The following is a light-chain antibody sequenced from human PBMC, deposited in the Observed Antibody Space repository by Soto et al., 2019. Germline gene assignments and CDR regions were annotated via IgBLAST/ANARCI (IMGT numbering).Light chain of an antibody. V-gene: IGLV2-14*01. CDR3: SSYTSSSTLAYV. J-gene: IGLJ1*01. Sequence: QSVLTQPASVSGSRGQSITISCTGTSSDVGGYNYVSWYQQHPGKAPKLMIYDVSNRPSGVSNRFSGSKSGNTASLTISGLQAEDEADYYCSSYTSSSTLAYVFGTGTKLTVL. CDR1: SSDVGGYNY. CDR2: DVS.